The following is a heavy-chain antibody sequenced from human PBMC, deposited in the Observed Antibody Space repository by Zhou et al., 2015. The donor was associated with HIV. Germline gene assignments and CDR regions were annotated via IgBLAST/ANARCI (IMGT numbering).Heavy chain of an antibody. CDR2: IIPIFGTA. V-gene: IGHV1-69*01. CDR3: ARALVVPXASLRKTHFDY. D-gene: IGHD2-2*01. CDR1: GGTFSSYA. J-gene: IGHJ4*02. Sequence: QVQLVQSGAEVKKPGSSVKVSCKASGGTFSSYAISWVRQAPGQGLEWMGGIIPIFGTANYAQKFQGRVTITADESTSTAYMELSSLRSEDTAVYYCARALVVPXASLRKTHFDYWGQGTLVTVSS.